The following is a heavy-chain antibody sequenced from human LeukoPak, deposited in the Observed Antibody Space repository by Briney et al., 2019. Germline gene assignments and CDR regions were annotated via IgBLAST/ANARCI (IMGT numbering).Heavy chain of an antibody. D-gene: IGHD6-19*01. CDR3: ATAVADYFDY. CDR2: ISPNSGDT. CDR1: GYTFTGYY. J-gene: IGHJ4*02. Sequence: ASVKVSCKASGYTFTGYYVHWVRQAPGQGLEWMGRISPNSGDTNYAQKLQGRVTMTTDTSTSTAYMELRSLRSDDTAVYYCATAVADYFDYWGQGTLVTVSS. V-gene: IGHV1-18*04.